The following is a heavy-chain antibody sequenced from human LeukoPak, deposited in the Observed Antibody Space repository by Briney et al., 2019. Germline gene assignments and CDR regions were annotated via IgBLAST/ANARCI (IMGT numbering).Heavy chain of an antibody. V-gene: IGHV4-34*01. CDR1: GGSFSGYY. D-gene: IGHD3-9*01. CDR2: INHSGST. J-gene: IGHJ6*03. CDR3: ARGDSGRVLRYFDWLQKPKYYYYYYMDV. Sequence: PSETLSLTCAVYGGSFSGYYWSWIRQPPGKGLEWIGEINHSGSTNYNPSLKSRVTISVDTSKNQFSLKLSSVTAADTAVYYCARGDSGRVLRYFDWLQKPKYYYYYYMDVWGKGTTVTVSS.